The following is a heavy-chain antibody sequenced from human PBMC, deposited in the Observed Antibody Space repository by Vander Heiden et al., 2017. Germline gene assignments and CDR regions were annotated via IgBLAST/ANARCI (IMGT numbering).Heavy chain of an antibody. CDR3: ARGVGSGSYYNALSYFDY. J-gene: IGHJ4*02. V-gene: IGHV1-69*01. CDR2: IIPIFGTA. Sequence: QVQLVQSGAEVKKPGSSVKVSCKASGGTFSSYAISWVRQAPGPGLEWMGGIIPIFGTANYAQKFQGRVTITADESTSTAYMELSSLRSEDTAVYYCARGVGSGSYYNALSYFDYWGQGTLVTVSS. CDR1: GGTFSSYA. D-gene: IGHD3-10*01.